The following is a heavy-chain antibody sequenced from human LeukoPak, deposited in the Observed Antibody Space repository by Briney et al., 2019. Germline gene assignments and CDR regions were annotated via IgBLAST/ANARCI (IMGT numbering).Heavy chain of an antibody. CDR3: ARGPAAVGRAFDI. J-gene: IGHJ3*02. V-gene: IGHV1-8*02. CDR2: MTPYSGDT. Sequence: ASVKVSCKASGYTFTGYYMHWVRQAPGQGLEWMGWMTPYSGDTGYAQKFQGRVTMTRDTSISTAYMELISLTSEDTAIYFCARGPAAVGRAFDIWGPGTIVSVSS. CDR1: GYTFTGYY. D-gene: IGHD6-13*01.